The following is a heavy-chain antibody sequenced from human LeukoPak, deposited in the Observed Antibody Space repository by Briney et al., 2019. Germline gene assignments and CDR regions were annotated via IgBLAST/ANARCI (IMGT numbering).Heavy chain of an antibody. J-gene: IGHJ5*02. CDR1: GFTFSTHA. Sequence: GGSLRLSCAASGFTFSTHAMHWVRQAPGKGLEWVAIISYEGTNKYYADSVRGRFTISRDNSNNTLYLQMNSLRAEDTAVYYCARGSGVEYNWFDPWGQGTLVTVSS. D-gene: IGHD2-8*01. V-gene: IGHV3-30*01. CDR3: ARGSGVEYNWFDP. CDR2: ISYEGTNK.